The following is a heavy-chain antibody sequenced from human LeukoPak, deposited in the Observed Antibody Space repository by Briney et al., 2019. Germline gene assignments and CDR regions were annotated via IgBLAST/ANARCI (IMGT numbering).Heavy chain of an antibody. CDR3: AREPIQLWLRGAFDI. CDR1: GFTFSDYY. J-gene: IGHJ3*02. V-gene: IGHV3-11*05. D-gene: IGHD5-18*01. CDR2: ISSSSSYT. Sequence: GGSLILSCAVSGFTFSDYYMSWIRQAPGKGLEWVSYISSSSSYTNYADSVKGRFTISRDNAKNSLYLQMNSLRAEDTAVYYCAREPIQLWLRGAFDIWGQGTMVTVSS.